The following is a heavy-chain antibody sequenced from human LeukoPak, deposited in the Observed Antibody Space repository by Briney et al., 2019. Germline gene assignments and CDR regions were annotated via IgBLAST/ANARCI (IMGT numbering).Heavy chain of an antibody. CDR3: AREMAAATPFH. CDR2: IIPIFGTA. D-gene: IGHD2-15*01. Sequence: GASVKVSCKASGGTFSSYAISWVRQAPGQGLEWMGRIIPIFGTANYAQKFQSRVTITTDESTSTAYMELSSLRSEDTAVYYCAREMAAATPFHWGQGTLVTVSS. CDR1: GGTFSSYA. J-gene: IGHJ4*02. V-gene: IGHV1-69*05.